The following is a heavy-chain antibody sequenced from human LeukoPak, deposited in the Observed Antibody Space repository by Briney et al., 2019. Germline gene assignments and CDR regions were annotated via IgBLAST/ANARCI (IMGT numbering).Heavy chain of an antibody. CDR1: GDSISSSNW. D-gene: IGHD5/OR15-5a*01. Sequence: SGTLSLTCTVSGDSISSSNWWSWVRQPPGKGLGWIGEINHSGSTNYDPSLKSRVTISVDKSKNQLSLKLNSVAAADTAVYYCARTGRSTFDFWGQGTLVTVSS. CDR3: ARTGRSTFDF. CDR2: INHSGST. V-gene: IGHV4-4*02. J-gene: IGHJ4*02.